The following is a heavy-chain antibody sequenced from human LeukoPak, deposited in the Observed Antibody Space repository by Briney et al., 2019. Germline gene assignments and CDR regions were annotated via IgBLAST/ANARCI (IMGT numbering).Heavy chain of an antibody. CDR3: AKGRVVTTSPLNY. D-gene: IGHD2-21*02. CDR1: GFTFNNHA. CDR2: ISGGGGST. J-gene: IGHJ4*02. V-gene: IGHV3-23*01. Sequence: GVSLRLSCAASGFTFNNHAMNWVRQAPGKGLEWVSSISGGGGSTNYADSVKGRFTISRDNSKNPLSLEMNNLRADDAAVYFCAKGRVVTTSPLNYWGQGTLVTVSS.